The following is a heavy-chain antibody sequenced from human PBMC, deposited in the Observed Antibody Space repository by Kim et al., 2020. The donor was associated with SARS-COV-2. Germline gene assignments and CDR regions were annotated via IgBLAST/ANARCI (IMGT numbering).Heavy chain of an antibody. Sequence: GGSLRLSCAASGFTFSSYAMSWVRQAPGKGLEWVSAISGSGGSTYYADSVKGRFTISRDNSKNTLYLQMNSLRAEDTAVYYCAKDQRVLLWFGELLDWGQGTLVIVSS. CDR2: ISGSGGST. D-gene: IGHD3-10*01. J-gene: IGHJ4*02. V-gene: IGHV3-23*01. CDR3: AKDQRVLLWFGELLD. CDR1: GFTFSSYA.